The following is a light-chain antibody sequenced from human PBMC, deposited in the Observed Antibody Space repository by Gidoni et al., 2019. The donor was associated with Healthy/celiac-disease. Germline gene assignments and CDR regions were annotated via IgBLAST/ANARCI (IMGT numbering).Light chain of an antibody. Sequence: SYVLTQPPSVSVAPGKTARITCGGNNIGSKSVPWYQQKPGQAPVLVVYDDSDRPSGIPARFSGSNSGNTATLTISRVEAGDEADYYCQVWDSSSDHPGVVFGGGTKLTVL. CDR1: NIGSKS. V-gene: IGLV3-21*03. CDR2: DDS. CDR3: QVWDSSSDHPGVV. J-gene: IGLJ2*01.